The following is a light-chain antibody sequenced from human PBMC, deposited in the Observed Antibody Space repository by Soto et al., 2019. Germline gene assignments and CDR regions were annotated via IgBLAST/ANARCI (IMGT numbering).Light chain of an antibody. V-gene: IGKV1-39*01. Sequence: DIQMTQSPSSLSASVGDRVTITCRASQIISTYLNWYQQRAGLAPRLLIYAASSLQSGVPPRFSGSGSGTDLTLTISSLQPEDFATYFCQQTYSAPPTFGQGTKV. CDR3: QQTYSAPPT. CDR1: QIISTY. CDR2: AAS. J-gene: IGKJ1*01.